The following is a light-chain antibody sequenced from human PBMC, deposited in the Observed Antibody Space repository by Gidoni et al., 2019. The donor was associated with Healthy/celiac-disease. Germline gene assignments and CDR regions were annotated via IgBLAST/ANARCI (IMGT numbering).Light chain of an antibody. CDR3: AAWDDSLNGYV. V-gene: IGLV1-44*01. J-gene: IGLJ1*01. Sequence: QSVLTQPPSASGTPGQRVTISCSGSSSNLGSNTVTWYQHLPGTAPKLLIYSNNQRPSGVPDRFSGSKSGTSASLAISGLQSEDEADYYCAAWDDSLNGYVFGTGTKVTVL. CDR1: SSNLGSNT. CDR2: SNN.